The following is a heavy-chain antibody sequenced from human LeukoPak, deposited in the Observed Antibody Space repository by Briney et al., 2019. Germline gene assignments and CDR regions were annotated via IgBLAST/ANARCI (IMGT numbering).Heavy chain of an antibody. CDR2: IYTSGST. CDR3: AREGSRGRLPSYYYGMDV. CDR1: GGSISSYY. V-gene: IGHV4-4*07. Sequence: KPSETLSLTCTVSGGSISSYYWNWIRQPAGKGLEWIGRIYTSGSTNYNPSLKSRVTMSVDTSKNQFSLKLSSVTAADTAVYYCAREGSRGRLPSYYYGMDVWGQGTTVAVSS. J-gene: IGHJ6*02. D-gene: IGHD2-21*02.